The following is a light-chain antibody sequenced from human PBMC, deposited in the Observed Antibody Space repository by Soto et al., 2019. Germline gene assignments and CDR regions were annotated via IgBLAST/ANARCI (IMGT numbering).Light chain of an antibody. CDR2: DVS. V-gene: IGLV2-14*01. CDR1: SSDVGGYNY. J-gene: IGLJ3*02. Sequence: QSALTQSASVSGSPGQSITISCTGTSSDVGGYNYVSWYQQHPGKAPKLIIYDVSNRPSGVSTRFSGSKSGNTASLTISGLQAEDEADYSCSSYTSTNSWVFGGGTKLTVL. CDR3: SSYTSTNSWV.